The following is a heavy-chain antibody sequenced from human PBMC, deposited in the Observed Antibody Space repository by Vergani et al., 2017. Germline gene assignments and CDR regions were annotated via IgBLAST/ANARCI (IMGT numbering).Heavy chain of an antibody. CDR2: IYYSGST. CDR3: ARAPIIAAAGSGDAFDI. J-gene: IGHJ3*02. Sequence: QLQLQESGPGLVKPSETLSLTCTVSGGSISSSSYYWGWIRQPPGKGLGWIGSIYYSGSTYYNPSLKSRVTISVHPSKDQFSLKLSSVTAADTAVYYCARAPIIAAAGSGDAFDIWGQGTMVTVSS. CDR1: GGSISSSSYY. V-gene: IGHV4-39*07. D-gene: IGHD6-13*01.